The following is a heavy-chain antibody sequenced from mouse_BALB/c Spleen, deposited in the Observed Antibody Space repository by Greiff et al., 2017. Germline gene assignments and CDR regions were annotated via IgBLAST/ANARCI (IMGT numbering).Heavy chain of an antibody. CDR2: ISSGSSTI. CDR1: GFTFSSFG. V-gene: IGHV5-17*02. CDR3: ARSKPAYWYFDV. J-gene: IGHJ1*01. Sequence: EVMLVESGGGLVQPGGSRKLSCAASGFTFSSFGMHWVRQAPEKGLEWVAYISSGSSTIYYADTVKGRFTISRDNPKNTLFLQMTSLRSEDTAMYYCARSKPAYWYFDVWGAGTTVTVSS.